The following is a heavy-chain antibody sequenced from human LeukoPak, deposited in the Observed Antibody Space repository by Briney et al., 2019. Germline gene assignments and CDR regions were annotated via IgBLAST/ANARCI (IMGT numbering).Heavy chain of an antibody. CDR2: ITGSGGNT. CDR1: GFTFSNYA. D-gene: IGHD3-9*01. V-gene: IGHV3-23*01. Sequence: GASLRLSCAASGFTFSNYAMSWVRQAPGKGLEWVSAITGSGGNTYYADSVKGRFTISRDNSKNTVFLQMNSLRAEDTAVYYCAKWGDYDVLTGYYVSNYWGQGTLVTVSS. J-gene: IGHJ4*02. CDR3: AKWGDYDVLTGYYVSNY.